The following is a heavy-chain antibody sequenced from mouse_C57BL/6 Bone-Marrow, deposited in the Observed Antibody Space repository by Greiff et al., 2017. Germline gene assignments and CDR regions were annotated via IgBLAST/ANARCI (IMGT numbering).Heavy chain of an antibody. J-gene: IGHJ2*01. V-gene: IGHV1-54*01. CDR2: INPGSGGT. D-gene: IGHD1-1*01. CDR1: GYAFTNYL. CDR3: AILLPIFY. Sequence: QVQLQQSGAELVRPGTSVKVSCKASGYAFTNYLIEWVKQRPGQGLEWIGVINPGSGGTNYNEKFKGKATLTADKSSSTAYMQLSRLTSEDSAVYFCAILLPIFYWGQGTTLTVSS.